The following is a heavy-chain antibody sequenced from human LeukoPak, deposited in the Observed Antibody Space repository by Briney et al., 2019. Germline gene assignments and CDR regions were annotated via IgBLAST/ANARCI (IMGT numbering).Heavy chain of an antibody. CDR1: GFTFSSYW. J-gene: IGHJ5*02. D-gene: IGHD6-13*01. CDR3: ARGIVAAGRLNWFDP. CDR2: IKQDGSEK. Sequence: GGSLRLSCAASGFTFSSYWMSWVRQAPGKGLEWVANIKQDGSEKYYVDSVKGRFTISRDNAKNSLYLQMNSLRAEDTAVYYCARGIVAAGRLNWFDPWGQGTLVTVSS. V-gene: IGHV3-7*01.